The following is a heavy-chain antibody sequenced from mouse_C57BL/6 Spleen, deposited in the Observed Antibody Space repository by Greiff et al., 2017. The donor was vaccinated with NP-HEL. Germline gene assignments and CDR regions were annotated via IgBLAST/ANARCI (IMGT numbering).Heavy chain of an antibody. V-gene: IGHV1-19*01. J-gene: IGHJ1*03. Sequence: EVQLQQSGPVLVKPGASVKMSCKASGYTFTDYYMNWVKQSHGKSLEWIGVINPYNGGTSYNQKFKGKATLTVDKSSSTAYMELNSLTSEDSAVYYCARGPLSHWYFDVWGTGTTVTVSS. CDR1: GYTFTDYY. D-gene: IGHD1-1*02. CDR3: ARGPLSHWYFDV. CDR2: INPYNGGT.